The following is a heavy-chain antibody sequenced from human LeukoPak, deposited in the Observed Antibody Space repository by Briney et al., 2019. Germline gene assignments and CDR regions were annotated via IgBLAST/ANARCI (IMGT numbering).Heavy chain of an antibody. V-gene: IGHV3-11*05. CDR3: ARDEPSIAAAGNYYYGMDV. CDR1: GFSVSDNY. D-gene: IGHD6-13*01. CDR2: ISSSSSYT. Sequence: AGGSLRLSCAASGFSVSDNYMTWVRQAPGKGLEWVSYISSSSSYTNYADSVKGRFTISRDNAKNSLYLQMNSLRAEDTAVYYCARDEPSIAAAGNYYYGMDVWGQGTTVTVSS. J-gene: IGHJ6*02.